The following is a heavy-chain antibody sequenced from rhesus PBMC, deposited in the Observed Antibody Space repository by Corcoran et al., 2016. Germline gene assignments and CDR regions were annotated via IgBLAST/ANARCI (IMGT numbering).Heavy chain of an antibody. Sequence: QMQLQESGPGLVKPSETLSLTCAVSGGSFTTYWWTWIRQSPGTELEWVGEVNGITGNTNYNPSLKSRVSLSKDASNRHFSLKLNSVTAADTAIYYCARYAGWSSWSPGFDLWGQGLRVIVSS. V-gene: IGHV4-80*01. CDR1: GGSFTTYW. J-gene: IGHJ3*01. CDR3: ARYAGWSSWSPGFDL. D-gene: IGHD2-15*01. CDR2: VNGITGNT.